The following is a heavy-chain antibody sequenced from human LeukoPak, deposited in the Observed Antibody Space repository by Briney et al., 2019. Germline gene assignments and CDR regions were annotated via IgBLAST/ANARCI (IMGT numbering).Heavy chain of an antibody. D-gene: IGHD3-22*01. J-gene: IGHJ4*02. V-gene: IGHV3-49*04. CDR3: TRTYYDSSGYLFDY. CDR2: IRTKAYGGTT. Sequence: GSLRLSCTASGFTSGFTFGDYAMSWVRQAPGKGLEWVGFIRTKAYGGTTEYAASVKGRFTISRDGSKSIAYLQMNSLKTEDTAVYYCTRTYYDSSGYLFDYWGQGTLVTVSS. CDR1: GFTSGFTFGDYA.